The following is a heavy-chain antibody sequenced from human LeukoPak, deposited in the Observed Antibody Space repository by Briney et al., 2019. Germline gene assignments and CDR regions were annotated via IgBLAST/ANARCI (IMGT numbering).Heavy chain of an antibody. Sequence: GASVEVPCKASGGTFSSYAISWVRQAPGEGLEWMGRIIPILGIANYAQKFQGRVTITADKSTSTAYMELSSLRSEDTAVYYCARENWGSRAFDIWGQGTMVTVSS. V-gene: IGHV1-69*04. CDR1: GGTFSSYA. J-gene: IGHJ3*02. CDR2: IIPILGIA. CDR3: ARENWGSRAFDI. D-gene: IGHD7-27*01.